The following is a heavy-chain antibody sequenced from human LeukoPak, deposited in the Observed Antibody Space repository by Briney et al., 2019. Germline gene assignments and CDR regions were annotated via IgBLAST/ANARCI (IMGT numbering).Heavy chain of an antibody. V-gene: IGHV3-30*03. D-gene: IGHD5-12*01. CDR1: GFTFSSYS. CDR3: ARARPSMWIDY. J-gene: IGHJ4*02. Sequence: GGSLRLSCAASGFTFSSYSMNWVRQAPGKGLEWVAVISYDGSGKFYADSVKGRFTISRDSSKNTLYLQMNSLRPEDTAVYYCARARPSMWIDYWGQGTLVTVSS. CDR2: ISYDGSGK.